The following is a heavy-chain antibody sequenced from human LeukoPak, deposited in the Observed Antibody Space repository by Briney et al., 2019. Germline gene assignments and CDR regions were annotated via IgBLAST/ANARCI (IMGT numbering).Heavy chain of an antibody. J-gene: IGHJ3*02. V-gene: IGHV4-30-4*01. D-gene: IGHD1-14*01. CDR2: IYYSGST. Sequence: PSQTLSLTCTVSGGSIRSGDNYWSWIRQPPGKGLEWIGYIYYSGSTYYHPSLKSRVTISVDMSKNQFSLKLSSVTAADTAVYYCASTLPGYDTFDIWGQGTMVTVSS. CDR1: GGSIRSGDNY. CDR3: ASTLPGYDTFDI.